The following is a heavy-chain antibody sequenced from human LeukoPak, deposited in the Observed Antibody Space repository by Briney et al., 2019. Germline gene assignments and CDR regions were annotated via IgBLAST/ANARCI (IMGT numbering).Heavy chain of an antibody. V-gene: IGHV1-46*01. CDR3: ATEARYCTDGNCYSSGWYFH. D-gene: IGHD2-15*01. CDR1: GYPFTTYY. J-gene: IGHJ4*02. Sequence: GASVKVSCKASGYPFTTYYMHWVRQAPGQGLEWMGIINPSGVYTTYAQKFQGRVTMTRGMSTSTVYMELSSLRSEDTAVYYCATEARYCTDGNCYSSGWYFHWGQGTLVTVSS. CDR2: INPSGVYT.